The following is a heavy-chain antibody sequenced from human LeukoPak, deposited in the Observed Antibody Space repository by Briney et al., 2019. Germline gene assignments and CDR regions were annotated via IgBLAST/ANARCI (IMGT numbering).Heavy chain of an antibody. CDR1: GFTFSSYA. CDR2: ISGSGGST. J-gene: IGHJ4*02. D-gene: IGHD3-10*01. CDR3: AKRPNYGSGSYYFDY. Sequence: GGSLRLSCAASGFTFSSYAMTWFGRAPGKGWGWAQAISGSGGSTYYADSVKGRFTVSRDNSKNTLYLQMNSLRAEDTAVYYCAKRPNYGSGSYYFDYWGQGTLVTVSS. V-gene: IGHV3-23*01.